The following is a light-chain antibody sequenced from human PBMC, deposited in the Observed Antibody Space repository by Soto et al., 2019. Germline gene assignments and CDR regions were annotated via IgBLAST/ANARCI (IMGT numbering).Light chain of an antibody. CDR1: SGHSSYA. CDR2: LNSDGSH. CDR3: KTWGTGIHYV. Sequence: QLVLTQSPSASASLGASVKLTCTLSSGHSSYAIAWHQQQPEKGPRYLMKLNSDGSHSKGDGIPDRFSGSSSGAERYLTISTLHYEDEADYYCKTWGTGIHYVFGTGTKVTVL. J-gene: IGLJ1*01. V-gene: IGLV4-69*01.